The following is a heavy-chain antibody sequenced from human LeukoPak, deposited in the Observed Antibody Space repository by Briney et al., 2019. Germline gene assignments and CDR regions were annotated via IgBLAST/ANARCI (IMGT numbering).Heavy chain of an antibody. CDR1: GFTFSSYS. CDR3: ARARGTGWYFDL. J-gene: IGHJ2*01. Sequence: GGSLRLSCAASGFTFSSYSMDWVRQAPGKGLEWVSYTSSSSSTIKYADSVRGRFTISRDNAENSLYPQMNSLRDEDTTVYYCARARGTGWYFDLWGRGTLVTVSS. V-gene: IGHV3-48*02. CDR2: TSSSSSTI. D-gene: IGHD2-15*01.